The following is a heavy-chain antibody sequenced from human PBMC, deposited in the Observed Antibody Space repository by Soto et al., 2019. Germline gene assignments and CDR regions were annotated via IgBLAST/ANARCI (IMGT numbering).Heavy chain of an antibody. J-gene: IGHJ6*02. CDR1: GYSFTSYW. CDR3: ATQTGIAAPGNVGEIRQYYYYGMEF. V-gene: IGHV5-51*01. Sequence: GESLKISCKGSGYSFTSYWIGWVRQIPGKGLEWMVIIYPGDSGTRYSPSFQGQVTISADKSISTAYLQWSSLKASDTAMYYCATQTGIAAPGNVGEIRQYYYYGMEFWGQGTTVTVSS. D-gene: IGHD6-13*01. CDR2: IYPGDSGT.